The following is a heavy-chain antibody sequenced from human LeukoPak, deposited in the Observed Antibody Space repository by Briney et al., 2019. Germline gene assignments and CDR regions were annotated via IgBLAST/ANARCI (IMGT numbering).Heavy chain of an antibody. V-gene: IGHV1-46*01. D-gene: IGHD3-3*01. CDR1: GYTFTSYY. CDR2: INPSGGST. CDR3: ANGYYDFWSGYPRSEYYYMDV. J-gene: IGHJ6*03. Sequence: ASVKVSCKASGYTFTSYYMHWVRQAPGQGLEWMGIINPSGGSTSYAQKFQGRVTMTRDTSTSTVYMELSSLRSEDTAVYYCANGYYDFWSGYPRSEYYYMDVWGKGTTVTVSS.